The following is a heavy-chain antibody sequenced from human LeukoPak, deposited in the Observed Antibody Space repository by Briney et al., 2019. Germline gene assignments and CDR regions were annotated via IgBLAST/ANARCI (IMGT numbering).Heavy chain of an antibody. V-gene: IGHV3-30*02. CDR3: AKELQFYDYVWTRLDY. CDR1: GFTFSSYG. J-gene: IGHJ4*02. Sequence: GGSLRLSCAASGFTFSSYGMHWVRQAPGKGLEWVASIRYDGSNKYYADSVKGRFTISRDNSKNTLYLQMTSLRAEDTAVYYCAKELQFYDYVWTRLDYWGQGTLVTVSS. D-gene: IGHD3-16*01. CDR2: IRYDGSNK.